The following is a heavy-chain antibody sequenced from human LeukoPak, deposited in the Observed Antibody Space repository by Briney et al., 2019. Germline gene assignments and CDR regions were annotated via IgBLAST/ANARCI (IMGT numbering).Heavy chain of an antibody. D-gene: IGHD3-10*01. J-gene: IGHJ3*02. CDR1: GFTFTSYS. CDR2: ISSSSSTI. V-gene: IGHV3-48*02. CDR3: ARGYYGSYAFDI. Sequence: GGSLRLSCAASGFTFTSYSMNWVRQAPGKGLEWVSYISSSSSTIYHADSLKGRFTISRDNAKNSLYLQMNSLRDEDTAVYYCARGYYGSYAFDIWGQGTMVTVSS.